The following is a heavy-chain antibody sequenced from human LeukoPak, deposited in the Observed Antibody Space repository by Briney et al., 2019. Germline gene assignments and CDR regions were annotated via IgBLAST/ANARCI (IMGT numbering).Heavy chain of an antibody. V-gene: IGHV3-48*04. D-gene: IGHD2-15*01. Sequence: GGSLRLSCAASGFTFSGYSMNWVRQAPGKGLEWVSYISSSSSTIYYADSVKGRFTISRDNAKNSLYLQMNSLRAEDTAVYYCARDGGEDAFDIWGQGTMVTVSS. CDR3: ARDGGEDAFDI. CDR2: ISSSSSTI. CDR1: GFTFSGYS. J-gene: IGHJ3*02.